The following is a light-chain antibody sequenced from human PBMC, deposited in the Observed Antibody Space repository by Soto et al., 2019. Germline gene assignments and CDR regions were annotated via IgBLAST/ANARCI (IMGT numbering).Light chain of an antibody. V-gene: IGKV1-39*01. J-gene: IGKJ2*01. CDR3: QQSYSTPYT. CDR2: AAS. CDR1: QSISSY. Sequence: DIQMTQSPSSVSASVGDRVTITCRASQSISSYLNWYQQKPGKAPNLLIYAASSLQSGVPSRFSGSGSGTDFTLTISSLQPEDFATYYCQQSYSTPYTFGQGTKV.